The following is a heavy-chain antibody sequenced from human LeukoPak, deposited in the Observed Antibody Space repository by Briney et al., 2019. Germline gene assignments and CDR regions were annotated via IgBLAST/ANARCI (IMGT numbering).Heavy chain of an antibody. V-gene: IGHV3-30*04. CDR3: ARDRIHCSGGSCYSGWFDP. J-gene: IGHJ5*02. CDR1: GFTFSSYA. CDR2: ISYDGSNK. Sequence: PGGSLRLSCAASGFTFSSYAMHWVRQAPGKGLEWVAVISYDGSNKYYADSVKGRFTISRDNSNNTLYLQMNSLRAEDTAVYYCARDRIHCSGGSCYSGWFDPWGQGTLVTVSS. D-gene: IGHD2-15*01.